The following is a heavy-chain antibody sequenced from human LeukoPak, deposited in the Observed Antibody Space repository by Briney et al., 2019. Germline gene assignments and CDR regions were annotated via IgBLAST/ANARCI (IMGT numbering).Heavy chain of an antibody. CDR1: GFTFSSYS. J-gene: IGHJ5*02. CDR3: ARTQLNYGFDP. CDR2: ISSSSYI. V-gene: IGHV3-21*01. D-gene: IGHD1-1*01. Sequence: GGSLRLSCAASGFTFSSYSMNWVRQAPGKGLEWVSSISSSSYIYYADSVKGRFTISRDNSKNTLYLQMNSLRAEDTAVYYCARTQLNYGFDPWGQGTLVTVSS.